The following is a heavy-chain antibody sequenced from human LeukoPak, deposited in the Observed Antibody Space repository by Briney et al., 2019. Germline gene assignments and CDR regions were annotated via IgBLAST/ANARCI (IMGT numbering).Heavy chain of an antibody. J-gene: IGHJ4*02. CDR3: ARGFVEDY. Sequence: SQTLSLTCTVSGGSISSGSYYWNWIRQPAGKGLEWIGRIYTSGSTNYNPSLKSRVTISVDTSKNQFSLKLSSVTAADTAVYYCARGFVEDYWGQGTLVTVSS. CDR1: GGSISSGSYY. D-gene: IGHD3-3*01. V-gene: IGHV4-61*02. CDR2: IYTSGST.